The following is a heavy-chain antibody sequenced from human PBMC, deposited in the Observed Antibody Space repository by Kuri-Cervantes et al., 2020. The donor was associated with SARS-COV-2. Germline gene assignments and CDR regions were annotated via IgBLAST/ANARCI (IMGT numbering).Heavy chain of an antibody. D-gene: IGHD4-11*01. V-gene: IGHV4-59*08. CDR2: IYYSGST. CDR1: GGSISSYY. CDR3: ARSFSVTTCDY. J-gene: IGHJ4*02. Sequence: ESLKISCTVSGGSISSYYWSWIRQPPGKGLEWIGYIYYSGSTNYNPSLKSRVTISVDTSKNQFSLKLSSVTAADTAVYYCARSFSVTTCDYWGQGTLVTVSS.